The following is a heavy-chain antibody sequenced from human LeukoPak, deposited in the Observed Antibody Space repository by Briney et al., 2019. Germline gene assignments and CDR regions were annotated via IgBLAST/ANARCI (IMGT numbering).Heavy chain of an antibody. Sequence: SETLSLTCAVYGGSFSGYYWSWIRQPPGKGLEWIGEINHSGSTNYNPSRKSRVTISVDMSKNQFSLKLSSVTAADTAVYYCARANPRKYCSGGSCSKVYYYYYGMDVWGQGTTVTVSS. J-gene: IGHJ6*02. D-gene: IGHD2-15*01. CDR1: GGSFSGYY. CDR3: ARANPRKYCSGGSCSKVYYYYYGMDV. CDR2: INHSGST. V-gene: IGHV4-34*01.